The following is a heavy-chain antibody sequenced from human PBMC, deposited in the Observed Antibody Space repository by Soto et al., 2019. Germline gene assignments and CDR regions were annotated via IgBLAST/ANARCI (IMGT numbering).Heavy chain of an antibody. CDR2: IYYSGST. V-gene: IGHV4-31*03. J-gene: IGHJ3*02. Sequence: QVQLQESGPGLVKPSQTLSLTCTVSGGSISSGGYYWSWIRQHPGKGLEWIGYIYYSGSTYYNPFLKSRVTISVDTSKNQFSVKLSSVAAAHTAVYYCARDFTMVRGDIPDAFDIWGQGTMVTVSS. D-gene: IGHD3-10*01. CDR1: GGSISSGGYY. CDR3: ARDFTMVRGDIPDAFDI.